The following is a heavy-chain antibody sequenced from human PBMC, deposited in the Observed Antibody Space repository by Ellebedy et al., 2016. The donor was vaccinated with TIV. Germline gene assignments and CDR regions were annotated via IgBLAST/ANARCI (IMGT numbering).Heavy chain of an antibody. V-gene: IGHV3-7*03. CDR2: IKQDGSEK. CDR1: GFTFTTYA. CDR3: AREGGSYTHYFDY. Sequence: GESLKISCAASGFTFTTYAMHWVRQAPGKGLEWVAHIKQDGSEKHHLDSVKGRFTISRDNAKNSLYLQMNSLRGEDTAVYYCAREGGSYTHYFDYWGQGALVTVSS. J-gene: IGHJ4*02. D-gene: IGHD1-26*01.